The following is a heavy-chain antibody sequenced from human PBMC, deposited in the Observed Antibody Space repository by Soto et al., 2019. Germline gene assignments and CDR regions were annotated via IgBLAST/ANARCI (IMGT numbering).Heavy chain of an antibody. CDR3: ARRGAGYNYDF. Sequence: PGESLKISCGASGYSFPAFWIVWVRQMPGKGLEWMGIIFPADSETRYSPSFQGQVTISADKPTSTAYLEWSSLRASDTAMYYCARRGAGYNYDFWGQGTLVTVSS. CDR1: GYSFPAFW. D-gene: IGHD5-12*01. CDR2: IFPADSET. J-gene: IGHJ4*02. V-gene: IGHV5-51*01.